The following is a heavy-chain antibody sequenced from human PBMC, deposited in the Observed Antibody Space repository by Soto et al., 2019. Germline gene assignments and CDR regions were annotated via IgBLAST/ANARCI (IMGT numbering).Heavy chain of an antibody. CDR2: IYYSGST. J-gene: IGHJ4*02. CDR1: GGSISSSSSY. V-gene: IGHV4-30-4*08. CDR3: ARDDDYDAAVDY. D-gene: IGHD4-17*01. Sequence: SETLSLTCTVSGGSISSSSSYWGWIRQPPGKGLEWIGYIYYSGSTNYNPSLKSRVIISVDTSKNQFSLKLSSVTAADTAVYYCARDDDYDAAVDYWGQGTLVTVS.